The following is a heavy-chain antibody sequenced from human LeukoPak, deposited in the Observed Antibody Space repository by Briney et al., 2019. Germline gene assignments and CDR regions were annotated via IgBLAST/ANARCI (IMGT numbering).Heavy chain of an antibody. D-gene: IGHD3-16*01. Sequence: GGSLRLSCAASRFTFSNYWMSWVRQAPGKGLEWVSAISGDGTRTYYADSVKGRFTISRDNSKNTLYLEMSSLRAEDTAIYYCAKWPEGAMDYFDYWGQGTLVTVSS. CDR1: RFTFSNYW. V-gene: IGHV3-23*01. CDR2: ISGDGTRT. CDR3: AKWPEGAMDYFDY. J-gene: IGHJ4*02.